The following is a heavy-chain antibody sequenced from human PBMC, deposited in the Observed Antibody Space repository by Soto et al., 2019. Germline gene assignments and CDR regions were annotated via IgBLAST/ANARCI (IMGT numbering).Heavy chain of an antibody. Sequence: QVQLMQSGAEVKKPGASVKVSCKASGDTFTEYYIHWVRQAPGQGLEWMGTVNPSGGHTTYAQHFLGRVTMTRDTATSTLYMELTSLTSEDTAVYYCARGRHVVVVTAALDYWAQGTLVTVSS. J-gene: IGHJ4*02. V-gene: IGHV1-46*01. CDR1: GDTFTEYY. CDR2: VNPSGGHT. CDR3: ARGRHVVVVTAALDY. D-gene: IGHD2-21*02.